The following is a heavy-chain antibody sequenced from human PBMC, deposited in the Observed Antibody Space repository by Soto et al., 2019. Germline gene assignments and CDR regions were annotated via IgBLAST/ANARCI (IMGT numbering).Heavy chain of an antibody. CDR1: CDSLSSGRYC. D-gene: IGHD1-26*01. J-gene: IGHJ5*02. Sequence: SGTLSLTSTVSCDSLSSGRYCWTWLRQPPGKGLEWIGYIYHGGTSKYNPSLNSRATRSLDTSKSQFSLRLRSVTAADTAVYFCARESIVGDTKFDPWGHGTLVTVSS. CDR2: IYHGGTS. CDR3: ARESIVGDTKFDP. V-gene: IGHV4-61*01.